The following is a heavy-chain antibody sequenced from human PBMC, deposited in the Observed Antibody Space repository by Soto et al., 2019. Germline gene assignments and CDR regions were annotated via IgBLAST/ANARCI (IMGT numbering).Heavy chain of an antibody. CDR1: GFTFDDYA. V-gene: IGHV3-9*01. Sequence: PGGSLRLSCAASGFTFDDYAMHWVRQAPGKGLEWVSGISWNSGSIGYADSVKGRFTISRDNAKNSLYLQMNSLRAEDTALYYCAKGPSHLPYYYYMDVWGKGTTVTVSS. CDR2: ISWNSGSI. J-gene: IGHJ6*03. CDR3: AKGPSHLPYYYYMDV.